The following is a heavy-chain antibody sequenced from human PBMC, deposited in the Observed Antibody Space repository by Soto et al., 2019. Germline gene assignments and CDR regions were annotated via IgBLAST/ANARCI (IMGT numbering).Heavy chain of an antibody. V-gene: IGHV1-46*03. J-gene: IGHJ4*02. Sequence: ASVKVSCKASGYXFTSYYMHWVRQAPGQGLEWMGIINPSGGSTSYAQKFQGRVTMTRDTSTSTVYMELSSLRSEDTAVYYCARVGGDYTFDYWGQGTLVTVSS. CDR2: INPSGGST. D-gene: IGHD4-17*01. CDR3: ARVGGDYTFDY. CDR1: GYXFTSYY.